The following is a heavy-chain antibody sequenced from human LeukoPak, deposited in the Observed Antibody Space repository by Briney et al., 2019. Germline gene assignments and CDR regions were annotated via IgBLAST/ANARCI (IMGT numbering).Heavy chain of an antibody. D-gene: IGHD3-10*01. CDR1: GGSISTGDYY. J-gene: IGHJ4*02. Sequence: PSETLSLTCTVAGGSISTGDYYWSWIRQPPGKGLEWIGYIYYSGTTNYNPSLKGRISFSMQTSKNQFSLNLRSVTAADTAVYYCARDPVYGSGTCWGQGTLVTVSS. CDR3: ARDPVYGSGTC. V-gene: IGHV4-30-4*01. CDR2: IYYSGTT.